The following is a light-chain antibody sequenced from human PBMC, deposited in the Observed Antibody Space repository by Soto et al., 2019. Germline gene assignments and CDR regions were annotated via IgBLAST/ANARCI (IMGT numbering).Light chain of an antibody. V-gene: IGKV1-5*01. CDR1: QSISNW. J-gene: IGKJ1*01. CDR3: QQYSSYST. CDR2: DAS. Sequence: DIQMTQSPSSLSASVGDRVTITCRASQSISNWLAWYQQKPGKAPKLLIYDASTLESGVPSRFSGGGFGTDFTLPLSTLQPDDFATYYCQQYSSYSTFGQGTKVEMK.